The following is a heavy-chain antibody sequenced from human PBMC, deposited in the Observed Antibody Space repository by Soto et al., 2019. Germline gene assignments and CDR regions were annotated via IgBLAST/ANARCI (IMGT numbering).Heavy chain of an antibody. CDR2: INPHNGST. CDR3: ARGLGVGSGLRLQH. J-gene: IGHJ1*01. Sequence: QVQLVQSGAEVKKPGTSVKISCKTSGDAFTTYYLQWVRQAPGRGLEWMGIINPHNGSTNYAQKLRGRVTMTRDTSTSTVYMDLTSLRSEDTAVYFCARGLGVGSGLRLQHWGQGTLVTVSS. CDR1: GDAFTTYY. V-gene: IGHV1-46*04. D-gene: IGHD6-19*01.